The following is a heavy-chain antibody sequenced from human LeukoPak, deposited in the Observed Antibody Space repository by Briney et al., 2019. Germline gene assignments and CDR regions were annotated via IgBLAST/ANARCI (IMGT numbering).Heavy chain of an antibody. V-gene: IGHV4-38-2*02. CDR1: GHSISSGYY. D-gene: IGHD1-1*01. J-gene: IGHJ6*03. Sequence: SETLSLTCSVSGHSISSGYYWGWIRQPPGKGLEWIGTMYHRGSTYYNPSLKSRVTMSVDTSKNQFSLKLTSVTAADTAVYYCARVGTTGTTNSYYYMDVWGKGTTVTVS. CDR2: MYHRGST. CDR3: ARVGTTGTTNSYYYMDV.